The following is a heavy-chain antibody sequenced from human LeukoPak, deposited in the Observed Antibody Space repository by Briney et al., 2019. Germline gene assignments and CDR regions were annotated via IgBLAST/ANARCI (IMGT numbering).Heavy chain of an antibody. CDR3: AKLGYGGNSGDY. D-gene: IGHD4-23*01. CDR2: ISYDGSNK. CDR1: EFTFSSYW. V-gene: IGHV3-30*18. J-gene: IGHJ4*02. Sequence: GGSLRPSCAASEFTFSSYWMSWVRQAPGKGLEWVAVISYDGSNKYYADSVKGRFTISRDNSKNTLYLQMNSLRAEDTAVYYCAKLGYGGNSGDYWGQETLVTVSS.